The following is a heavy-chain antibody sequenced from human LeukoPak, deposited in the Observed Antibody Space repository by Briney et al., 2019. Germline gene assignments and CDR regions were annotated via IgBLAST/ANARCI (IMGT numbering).Heavy chain of an antibody. V-gene: IGHV3-21*01. Sequence: GGSLRLSCAASGLTFTTYAMNWVRQAPGRWLEWVSSIEPSGFTIFYANSVKGRFTISRDNAKNSLYLQMNSLRPDDTALYFCASGIRERGFDYWGHGTLVTVSS. CDR3: ASGIRERGFDY. CDR1: GLTFTTYA. CDR2: IEPSGFTI. J-gene: IGHJ4*01. D-gene: IGHD1-1*01.